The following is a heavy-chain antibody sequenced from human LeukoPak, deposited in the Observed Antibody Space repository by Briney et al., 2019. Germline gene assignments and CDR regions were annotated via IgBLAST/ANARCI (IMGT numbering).Heavy chain of an antibody. CDR3: ARDHKVPITMVRGVRNWFDP. V-gene: IGHV1-2*02. J-gene: IGHJ5*02. D-gene: IGHD3-10*01. CDR2: INPNSGGT. Sequence: ASVKVSCKASGYTFTGYYMHWVRQAPGQGLEWMGWINPNSGGTNYAQKFQGRVTMTRDTSISTAYMELSRLRSDDTAVYYCARDHKVPITMVRGVRNWFDPWGQGTLVIVSS. CDR1: GYTFTGYY.